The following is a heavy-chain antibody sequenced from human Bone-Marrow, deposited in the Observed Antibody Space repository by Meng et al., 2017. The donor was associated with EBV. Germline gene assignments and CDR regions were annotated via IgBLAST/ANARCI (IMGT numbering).Heavy chain of an antibody. Sequence: QVQLQQWGAGRLKPSETLSLTCAVYGGSFSGYYWSWIRQPPGKGLEWIGEINHSGSTNYNPSLKSRVTISVDTSKNQFSLKLSSVTAADTAVYYCARGYPYDSSEGGGDFDYWGQGTLVTVAS. V-gene: IGHV4-34*01. CDR2: INHSGST. D-gene: IGHD3-22*01. CDR3: ARGYPYDSSEGGGDFDY. J-gene: IGHJ4*02. CDR1: GGSFSGYY.